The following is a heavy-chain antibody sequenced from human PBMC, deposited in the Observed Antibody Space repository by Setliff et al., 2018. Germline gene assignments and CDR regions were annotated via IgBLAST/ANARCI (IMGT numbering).Heavy chain of an antibody. CDR2: IYYSGNT. CDR3: ARVRMVQGYYEFDY. V-gene: IGHV4-39*07. J-gene: IGHJ4*02. Sequence: KPSETLSLTCTVSCGSISSSAYYWGWIRQPPGKGLEWIGNIYYSGNTNYNPSLKSRVAMSVDTSKNQFSLKLTSVTAADTAVYYCARVRMVQGYYEFDYWGQGTLVTVSS. D-gene: IGHD3-10*01. CDR1: CGSISSSAYY.